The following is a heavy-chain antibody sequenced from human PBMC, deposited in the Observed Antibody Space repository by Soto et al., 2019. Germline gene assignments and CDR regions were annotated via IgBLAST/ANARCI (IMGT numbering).Heavy chain of an antibody. CDR3: AKEKGWFGELLLPLFDY. J-gene: IGHJ4*02. V-gene: IGHV3-9*01. CDR2: ISWNSGSI. Sequence: EVQLVESGGGLVQPGRSLRLSCAASGFTFDDYAMHGVRQAPGKGLEWVSGISWNSGSIGYADSVKGRFTISRDNAKNSLYLQMNSLRAEDTALYYCAKEKGWFGELLLPLFDYWGQGTLVTVSS. CDR1: GFTFDDYA. D-gene: IGHD3-10*01.